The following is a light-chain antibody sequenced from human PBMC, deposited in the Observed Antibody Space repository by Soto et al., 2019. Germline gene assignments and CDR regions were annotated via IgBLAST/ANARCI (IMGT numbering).Light chain of an antibody. CDR1: QSVSSY. CDR2: GAS. V-gene: IGKV3-15*01. J-gene: IGKJ4*01. CDR3: QQYNNWPLT. Sequence: EIVMTQSPATLSVSPGERVTLSCRASQSVSSYLAWYQQKPGQAPRLLIYGASTRATGTPVRFSGSGSGTEFTLTSSSLQSEDFVVYYCQQYNNWPLTFGGGTKVEIK.